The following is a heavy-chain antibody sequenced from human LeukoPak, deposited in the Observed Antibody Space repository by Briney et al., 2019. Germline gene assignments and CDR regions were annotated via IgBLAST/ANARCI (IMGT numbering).Heavy chain of an antibody. D-gene: IGHD5-18*01. CDR2: ITSSSGYI. CDR3: ARYGYGFDY. Sequence: GGSLRLSCAVSGFTFSSYSMNWVRQAPGKGLEWVSSITSSSGYIYYTDSVKGRFTISRDNAKNSLYLQMNSLRAEDTAVYYCARYGYGFDYWGQGTLVTVSS. V-gene: IGHV3-21*01. J-gene: IGHJ4*02. CDR1: GFTFSSYS.